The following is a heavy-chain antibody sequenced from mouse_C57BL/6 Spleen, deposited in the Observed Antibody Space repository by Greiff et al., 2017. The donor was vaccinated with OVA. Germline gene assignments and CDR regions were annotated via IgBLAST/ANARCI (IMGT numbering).Heavy chain of an antibody. CDR2: IDPEDGET. J-gene: IGHJ1*03. CDR3: ASGGGPPYWYFDV. Sequence: EVKLKESGAELVKPGASVKLSCTASGFNIKDYYMHWVKQRTEQGLEWIGRIDPEDGETKYAPTLQGKATITADKSSNTAYLQLISPTSEDTAFYYCASGGGPPYWYFDVWGTGTTVTVSS. CDR1: GFNIKDYY. D-gene: IGHD1-1*02. V-gene: IGHV14-2*01.